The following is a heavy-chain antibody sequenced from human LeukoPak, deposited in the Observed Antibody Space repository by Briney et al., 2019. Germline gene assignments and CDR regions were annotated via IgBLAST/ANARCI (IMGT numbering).Heavy chain of an antibody. CDR1: GFTFSSYS. J-gene: IGHJ4*02. CDR2: ISSSSSTI. Sequence: GGSLRLSCAASGFTFSSYSMNWVRQAPGKGLEWVSYISSSSSTIYYADSVKGRFTISRDNAKNSLYLQMNSLRDEDTAVYYCARGPLPWYYYDSSGYYPFDYWGQGTLVTVSP. D-gene: IGHD3-22*01. CDR3: ARGPLPWYYYDSSGYYPFDY. V-gene: IGHV3-48*02.